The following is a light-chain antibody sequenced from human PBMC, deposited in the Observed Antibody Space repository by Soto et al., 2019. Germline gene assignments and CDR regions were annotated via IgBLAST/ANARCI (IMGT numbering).Light chain of an antibody. J-gene: IGKJ2*01. CDR3: QQSYSTPQDT. CDR2: AAS. CDR1: QSISSY. V-gene: IGKV1-39*01. Sequence: DIQMTQSPSSLSASVGDRVTITCRASQSISSYLNWYQQKPGKAPKLLIYAASSLPSGVPSRFSGSGSGTDFTLTISSLQPEDFATYYCQQSYSTPQDTFGQGTKLEIK.